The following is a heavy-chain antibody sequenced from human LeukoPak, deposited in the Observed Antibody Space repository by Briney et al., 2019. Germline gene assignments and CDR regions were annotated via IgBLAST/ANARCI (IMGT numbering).Heavy chain of an antibody. CDR3: ASYGGRVGDAFDI. CDR1: GGSISSYY. D-gene: IGHD4-23*01. Sequence: SETLSLTCTISGGSISSYYWSWIRQPPGKEMQWIAYMYYSGSPYYNPSLKSRVTTSVDTSKSQFSLKLNSVTAADAAVYYCASYGGRVGDAFDIWGQGTVATVSS. J-gene: IGHJ3*02. CDR2: MYYSGSP. V-gene: IGHV4-59*04.